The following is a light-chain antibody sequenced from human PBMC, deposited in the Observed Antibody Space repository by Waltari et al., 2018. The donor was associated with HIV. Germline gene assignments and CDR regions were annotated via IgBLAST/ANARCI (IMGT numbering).Light chain of an antibody. Sequence: QSVLTQPPPASGTPGPRVTISCSGGSPNIASNTLNCYQQLPGTAPNLLRHSNKHRPSGVPDRFSGSKSGTSASLAISGLQSEDEADYYCAAWDDSLNGPWVFGGGTKLTVL. V-gene: IGLV1-44*01. CDR3: AAWDDSLNGPWV. CDR2: SNK. CDR1: SPNIASNT. J-gene: IGLJ3*02.